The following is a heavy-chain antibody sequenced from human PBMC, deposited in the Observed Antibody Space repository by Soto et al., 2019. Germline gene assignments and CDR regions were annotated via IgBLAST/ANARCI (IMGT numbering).Heavy chain of an antibody. V-gene: IGHV3-48*01. CDR3: RTRYSNYIGGYDMDV. D-gene: IGHD4-4*01. CDR1: GFSFSSYS. Sequence: GGSLRLSCGACGFSFSSYSMNWVRQAPGKGLEWISYISSSSSAVYYADSLKGRFTISRDTAKNSLFLQMNSLKTEDTAVYYCRTRYSNYIGGYDMDVWGQGTTVTVSS. J-gene: IGHJ6*02. CDR2: ISSSSSAV.